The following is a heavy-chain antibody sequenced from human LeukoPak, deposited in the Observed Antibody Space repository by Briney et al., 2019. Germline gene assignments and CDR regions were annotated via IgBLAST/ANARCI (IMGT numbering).Heavy chain of an antibody. CDR1: GGSISSYY. J-gene: IGHJ6*02. Sequence: SGTLSLTCTVSGGSISSYYWSWIRQPPGKGLEWIGYIYYSGSTNYNPSLKSRVTISVDTSKNQFSLKLSSVTAADTAVYYCARAPDYGDPYYYYYGMDVWGQGTTVTVSS. CDR3: ARAPDYGDPYYYYYGMDV. V-gene: IGHV4-59*08. CDR2: IYYSGST. D-gene: IGHD4-17*01.